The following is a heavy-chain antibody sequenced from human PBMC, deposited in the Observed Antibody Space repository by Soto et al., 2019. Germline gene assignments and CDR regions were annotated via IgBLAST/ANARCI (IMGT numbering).Heavy chain of an antibody. CDR2: IHNDGRST. Sequence: EVQLVESGGGLVQPGGSLRLSCAASGFTFSDYWMHWVRQTPGKGLMWISRIHNDGRSTDNADSVKGRFTISRDHARNTLYLRMTSLRSENMAVYYCARSTWPNSFGSWGQGTLVSVSS. CDR1: GFTFSDYW. CDR3: ARSTWPNSFGS. V-gene: IGHV3-74*01. J-gene: IGHJ4*02.